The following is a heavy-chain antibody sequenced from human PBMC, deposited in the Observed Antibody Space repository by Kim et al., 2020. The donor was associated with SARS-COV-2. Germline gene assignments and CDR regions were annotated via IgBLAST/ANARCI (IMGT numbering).Heavy chain of an antibody. CDR3: ARGLDYSNHPYSSGWSHNFDY. Sequence: SETLSLTCAVYGGSFSGYYWSWIRQPPGKGLEWIGEINHSGSTNYNPSLKSRVTISVDTSKNQFSLKLSSVTAADTAVYYCARGLDYSNHPYSSGWSHNFDYWGQGTLVTVSS. V-gene: IGHV4-34*01. CDR2: INHSGST. D-gene: IGHD6-19*01. J-gene: IGHJ4*02. CDR1: GGSFSGYY.